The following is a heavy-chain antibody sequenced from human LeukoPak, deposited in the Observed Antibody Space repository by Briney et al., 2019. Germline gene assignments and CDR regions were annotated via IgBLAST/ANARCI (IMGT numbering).Heavy chain of an antibody. Sequence: SQTLSLTCAISGDSVSSNSAAWNWIRQSPSRGLEWLGRTYYRSKWYNDYAVSVKSRITINPDTSKNQFSLQLSSVTAADTAVYYCARGSNSSSSGDLFDYWGQGTLVTVSS. D-gene: IGHD6-6*01. J-gene: IGHJ4*02. CDR1: GDSVSSNSAA. CDR2: TYYRSKWYN. CDR3: ARGSNSSSSGDLFDY. V-gene: IGHV6-1*01.